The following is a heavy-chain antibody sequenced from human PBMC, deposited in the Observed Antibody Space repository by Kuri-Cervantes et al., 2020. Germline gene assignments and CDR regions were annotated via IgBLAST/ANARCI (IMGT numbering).Heavy chain of an antibody. CDR1: GFTFSSYA. CDR3: VRGNEGLLWFGEPYYGMDV. CDR2: INSDGSST. Sequence: GGSLRLSCAASGFTFSSYAMSWVRQAPGKGLVWVSRINSDGSSTSYADSVKGRFTISRDNAKNTLYLQMNSLRAEDTAVYYCVRGNEGLLWFGEPYYGMDVWGQGTTVTVSS. V-gene: IGHV3-74*01. D-gene: IGHD3-10*01. J-gene: IGHJ6*02.